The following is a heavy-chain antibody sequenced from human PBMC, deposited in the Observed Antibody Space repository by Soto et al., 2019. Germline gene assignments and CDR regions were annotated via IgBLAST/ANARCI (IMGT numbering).Heavy chain of an antibody. J-gene: IGHJ4*02. Sequence: RASVKVSCKASGYTFTSYAMHWVRQAPGQRLEWMGWINAGNGNTKYSQKFQGRVTITRDTSASTAYMELSSLRSEDTAVYYCARDLTIFGVYQGYWGQGTLVTVSS. D-gene: IGHD3-3*01. CDR1: GYTFTSYA. V-gene: IGHV1-3*01. CDR2: INAGNGNT. CDR3: ARDLTIFGVYQGY.